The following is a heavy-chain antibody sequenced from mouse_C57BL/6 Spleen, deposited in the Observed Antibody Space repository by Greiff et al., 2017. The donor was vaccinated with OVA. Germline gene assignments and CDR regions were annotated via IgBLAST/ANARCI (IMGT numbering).Heavy chain of an antibody. CDR1: GFTFSDYY. J-gene: IGHJ4*01. Sequence: EVQLVESEGGLVQPGSSMKLSCTASGFTFSDYYMAWVRPVPEKGLEWVANINYDGSSTYYLDSLKSRFIISRDNAKNILYLQMSSLKSEDTATYYGARDRGVRDGRGFMDDWGQGTSVTVSS. CDR2: INYDGSST. CDR3: ARDRGVRDGRGFMDD. V-gene: IGHV5-16*01.